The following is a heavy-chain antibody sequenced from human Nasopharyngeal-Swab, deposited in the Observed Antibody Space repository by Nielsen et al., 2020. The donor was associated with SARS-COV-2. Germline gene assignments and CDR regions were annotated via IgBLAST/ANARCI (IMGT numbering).Heavy chain of an antibody. J-gene: IGHJ6*03. CDR2: IIPIFGTA. CDR3: ARNRLPYCSITSCSYYYMDV. D-gene: IGHD2-2*01. Sequence: WVRQAPGQELEWMGGIIPIFGTANYAQKFQGRVTITADESTSTAYMELSSLRSEDTAVYYCARNRLPYCSITSCSYYYMDVWGKGTTVTVSS. V-gene: IGHV1-69*01.